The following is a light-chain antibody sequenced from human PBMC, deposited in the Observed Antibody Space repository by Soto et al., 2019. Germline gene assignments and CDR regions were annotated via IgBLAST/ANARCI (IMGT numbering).Light chain of an antibody. V-gene: IGKV1-5*03. CDR3: QQYNSHSSYT. CDR2: TAS. Sequence: DIQMTQSPSTLSASAGDRVTITCRASQSISTWLAWYQQKPGKAPKLLIYTASRLESGVPSRFSGSGSGTEFTLTISSLQPDDFATYYCQQYNSHSSYTFGQGTKLEIK. CDR1: QSISTW. J-gene: IGKJ2*01.